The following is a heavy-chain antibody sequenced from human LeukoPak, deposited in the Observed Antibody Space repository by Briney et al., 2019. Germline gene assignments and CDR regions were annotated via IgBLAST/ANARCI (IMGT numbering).Heavy chain of an antibody. CDR3: ARGKGRITIFGVAPSNY. V-gene: IGHV1-18*01. D-gene: IGHD3-3*01. CDR2: ISAYNGNT. J-gene: IGHJ4*02. Sequence: ASVKVSCKASGYTFTSYGISWVRQAPGQGLEWMGWISAYNGNTNYAQKLQGRVTMTTDTSASTAYMELSSLRSEDTAVYYCARGKGRITIFGVAPSNYWGQGTLVTVSS. CDR1: GYTFTSYG.